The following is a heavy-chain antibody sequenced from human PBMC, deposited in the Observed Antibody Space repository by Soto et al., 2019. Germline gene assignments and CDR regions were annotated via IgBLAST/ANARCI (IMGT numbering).Heavy chain of an antibody. Sequence: QLQLQESGPGLVKPSETLSLTCTVSGGSISSSSYYWGWIRQPPGKGLEWIGSIYYSGSTYYNPSLKSRVTISVDTSKNQFSLELSSVTAADTAVYYCARQLDDSSGYYGGVDYWGQGTLVTVSS. V-gene: IGHV4-39*01. D-gene: IGHD3-22*01. J-gene: IGHJ4*02. CDR1: GGSISSSSYY. CDR3: ARQLDDSSGYYGGVDY. CDR2: IYYSGST.